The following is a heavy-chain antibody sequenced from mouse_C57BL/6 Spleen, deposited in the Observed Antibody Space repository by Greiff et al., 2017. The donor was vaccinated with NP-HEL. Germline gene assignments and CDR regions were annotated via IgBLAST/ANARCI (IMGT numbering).Heavy chain of an antibody. Sequence: EVHLVESGGGLVKPGGSLKLSCAASGFTFSDYGMHWVRQAPEKGLEWVAYISSGSSTIYYADTVKGRFTISRDNAKNTLFLQMTSLRSEDTAMYYCARDYYGIFDYWGQGTTLTVSS. J-gene: IGHJ2*01. CDR2: ISSGSSTI. D-gene: IGHD1-1*01. V-gene: IGHV5-17*01. CDR1: GFTFSDYG. CDR3: ARDYYGIFDY.